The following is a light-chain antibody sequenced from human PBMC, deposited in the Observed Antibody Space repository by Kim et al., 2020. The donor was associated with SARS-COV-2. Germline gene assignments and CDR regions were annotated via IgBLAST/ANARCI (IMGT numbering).Light chain of an antibody. J-gene: IGKJ4*01. V-gene: IGKV4-1*01. CDR2: WAS. CDR1: QSVLYRSNHKNP. Sequence: ATINCKSSQSVLYRSNHKNPLAWYQQKPGQPPKLLVYWASTRESGVPDRFSGSGSGTDFTLTISSLQAEDVAVYYCQQYFTTPPTFGGGTKVDIK. CDR3: QQYFTTPPT.